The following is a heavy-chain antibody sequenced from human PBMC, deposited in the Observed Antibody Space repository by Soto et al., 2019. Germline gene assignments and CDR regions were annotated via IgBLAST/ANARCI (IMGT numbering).Heavy chain of an antibody. CDR2: IKQDENGK. CDR1: GFTFSSRW. CDR3: ATHDGPAAAGLVLDF. J-gene: IGHJ4*02. Sequence: EVQLVESGGGLVQPGGSLRLSCEASGFTFSSRWMTRVRQGPGKGLEWVANIKQDENGKDYVDSVKGRFTISRDNAKNSLYLQMNSLRPEDTAVYYCATHDGPAAAGLVLDFWGQGTLVTVSS. D-gene: IGHD6-13*01. V-gene: IGHV3-7*02.